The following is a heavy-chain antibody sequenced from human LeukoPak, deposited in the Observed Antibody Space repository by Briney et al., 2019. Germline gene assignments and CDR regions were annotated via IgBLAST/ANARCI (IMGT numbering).Heavy chain of an antibody. D-gene: IGHD1-1*01. J-gene: IGHJ4*02. CDR1: GFIFNNYW. CDR2: IKQDGSEK. Sequence: PGGSLRLSCAASGFIFNNYWMTWVRQAPGKGLEWVANIKQDGSEKYYVDSVKGRFTISRHSARNSLYLQMNSLRAEDTAVYYCARDSDWNDGLDYWGQGTLVTVSS. CDR3: ARDSDWNDGLDY. V-gene: IGHV3-7*01.